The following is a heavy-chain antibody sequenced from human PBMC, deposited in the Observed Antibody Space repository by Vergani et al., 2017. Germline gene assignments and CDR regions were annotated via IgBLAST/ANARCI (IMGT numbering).Heavy chain of an antibody. CDR1: GFTFSNAW. V-gene: IGHV3-15*01. CDR2: IKSKTDGGTT. D-gene: IGHD3-22*01. J-gene: IGHJ4*02. CDR3: TTGDVQSGYYYLYYCDY. Sequence: EVQLVESGEGLVKPGGSLRLSCAASGFTFSNAWMSWVRPAPGKGREWVGRIKSKTDGGTTDYAAPVKVRFTISRDDSKTTLYMQMNSLKTEDTAVYYCTTGDVQSGYYYLYYCDYWGEGSMV.